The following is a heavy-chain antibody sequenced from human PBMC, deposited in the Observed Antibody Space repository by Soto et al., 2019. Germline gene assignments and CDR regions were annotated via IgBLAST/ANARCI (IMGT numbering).Heavy chain of an antibody. J-gene: IGHJ5*02. CDR3: AREYTRKQLVP. Sequence: QVQLVESGGGVVQPGRSLRLSCAASGFTFSSYSMHWVRQAPGKGLEWVAVISFDGSDKYNAESVKGRFTISRDNSKKTLDLRMNSLRPEDTAVYHWAREYTRKQLVPWGQGTLVTVSS. D-gene: IGHD6-6*01. CDR2: ISFDGSDK. V-gene: IGHV3-30-3*01. CDR1: GFTFSSYS.